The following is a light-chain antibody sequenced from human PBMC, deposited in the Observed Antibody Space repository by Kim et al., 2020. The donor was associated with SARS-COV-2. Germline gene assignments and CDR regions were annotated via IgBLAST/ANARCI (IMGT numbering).Light chain of an antibody. Sequence: AVQMTQSPSSLSASVGDRVTITCRASQDIRNDLGWYQQKPGKAPNLLIYAASSLQSGVPSRFSGSGSGTDFTLTISSLQPEDFATYYCLENYNYPFTFGGGTKVDIK. J-gene: IGKJ4*01. V-gene: IGKV1-6*01. CDR2: AAS. CDR1: QDIRND. CDR3: LENYNYPFT.